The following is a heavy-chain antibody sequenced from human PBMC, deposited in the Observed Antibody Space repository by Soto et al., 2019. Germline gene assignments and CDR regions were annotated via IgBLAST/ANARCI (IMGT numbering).Heavy chain of an antibody. CDR1: DDSSSNYK. J-gene: IGHJ6*02. V-gene: IGHV4-59*08. Sequence: QVQLQESGPGLVKPSETLSLTCTVSDDSSSNYKWSWIRQPPGRRLEWIGYIDSNGGTSYNPSLQSRVTMSIDTTTKQFFLTLSSVPAADPAVYYCGRQGFGGLPGLVDVWGQGTTVTVSS. CDR2: IDSNGGT. CDR3: GRQGFGGLPGLVDV. D-gene: IGHD3-10*01.